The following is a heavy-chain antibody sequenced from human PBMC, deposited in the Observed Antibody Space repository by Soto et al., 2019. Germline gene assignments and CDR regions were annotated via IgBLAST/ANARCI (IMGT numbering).Heavy chain of an antibody. CDR1: GGSISSCSTY. Sequence: PSETLSLTCTVSGGSISSCSTYWVWIRQPPGKGLEWIGSISYIGSTYYNPSLESRVTISVDTSKNQFSLKLSSVTAADTAVYYCARPGFGMDVWGQGTTVTVSS. J-gene: IGHJ6*02. CDR3: ARPGFGMDV. V-gene: IGHV4-39*01. CDR2: ISYIGST.